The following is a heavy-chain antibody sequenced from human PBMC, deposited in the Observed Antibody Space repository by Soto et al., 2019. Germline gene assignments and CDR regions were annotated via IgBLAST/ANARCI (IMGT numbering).Heavy chain of an antibody. J-gene: IGHJ6*02. D-gene: IGHD3-3*01. CDR2: ISHSGRS. V-gene: IGHV4-59*13. CDR3: ARVAMENYYATWSGSTSYALDV. Sequence: KPSETLSLTCAVSGGSMSSFSWSWIRQPPGKGLEFIGSISHSGRSEYNPSLKDRIILSVDVSKNQSSLNLKSMKAADTAVYYCARVAMENYYATWSGSTSYALDVWGQGTTVTVSS. CDR1: GGSMSSFS.